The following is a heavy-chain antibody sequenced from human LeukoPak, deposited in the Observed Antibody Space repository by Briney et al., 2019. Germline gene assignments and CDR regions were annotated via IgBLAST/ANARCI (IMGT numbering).Heavy chain of an antibody. CDR2: ISTSGST. Sequence: PSETLSLTCTVSGGSITTYYWSWIRQPAGKGLEWIGRISTSGSTNYNPSLKSRVTMSLDTSRNQFSLKLTSVTAADTAVYYCARETSSSALEYWGQGTLVTVSS. CDR1: GGSITTYY. J-gene: IGHJ4*02. D-gene: IGHD6-6*01. CDR3: ARETSSSALEY. V-gene: IGHV4-4*07.